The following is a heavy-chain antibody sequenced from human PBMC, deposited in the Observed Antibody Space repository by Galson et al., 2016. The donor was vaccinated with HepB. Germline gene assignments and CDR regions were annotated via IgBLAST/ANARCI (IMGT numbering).Heavy chain of an antibody. D-gene: IGHD6-13*01. CDR1: GFTVKYYA. J-gene: IGHJ4*02. V-gene: IGHV3-23*01. CDR3: ARNASSWSFFDY. Sequence: SLILSCAASGFTVKYYAMNWVRQALGKGLDWISSISGDCGITYFADSVKGRFTISRDNSKNTLYLQMNSLRAEDTAVYYCARNASSWSFFDYWGQGSAVLVSS. CDR2: ISGDCGIT.